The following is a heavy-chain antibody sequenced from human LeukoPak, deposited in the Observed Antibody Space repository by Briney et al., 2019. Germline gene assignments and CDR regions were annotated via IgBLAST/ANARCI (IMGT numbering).Heavy chain of an antibody. J-gene: IGHJ4*02. CDR2: IYYRGST. CDR3: VPFAGSWIGPDY. CDR1: GGSISSSTDY. D-gene: IGHD6-13*01. Sequence: PSETLSLTCTVSGGSISSSTDYWGWIRQSPGKGLEWIGNIYYRGSTYYNPSLKSRVTISVDTSKNQFSLNLSSVTAADTAVYYCVPFAGSWIGPDYWGQGTLVTVSS. V-gene: IGHV4-39*01.